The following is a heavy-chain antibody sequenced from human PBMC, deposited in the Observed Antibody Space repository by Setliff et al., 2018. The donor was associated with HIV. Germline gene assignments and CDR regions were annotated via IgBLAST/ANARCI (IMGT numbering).Heavy chain of an antibody. V-gene: IGHV4-38-2*01. CDR1: GYSISNTGHY. CDR3: ARHKTHDYDGNSVYFDF. CDR2: IYHTGDT. Sequence: LSLTCVVSGYSISNTGHYWGWIRQPPGKGLEWIGSIYHTGDTYDNPSLKNRVTISRDTSKDRFSLNLRTVTAADTAIYYCARHKTHDYDGNSVYFDFWGQGILVTVSS. J-gene: IGHJ4*02. D-gene: IGHD4-17*01.